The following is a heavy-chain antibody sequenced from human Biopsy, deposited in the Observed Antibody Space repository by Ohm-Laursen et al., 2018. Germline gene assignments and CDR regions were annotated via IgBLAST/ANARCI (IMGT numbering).Heavy chain of an antibody. J-gene: IGHJ4*02. V-gene: IGHV4-31*03. CDR1: GGSLSSGSYF. Sequence: PSDTLSLTCTVSGGSLSSGSYFWTWIRQHPEKGLEWIGYIHNSGNTYYNPSLKSRVMISIDVSKDQFSLKLSSVTAADTAVYYCARDWSSGRYLEYWGQGSQVTVSS. D-gene: IGHD3-10*01. CDR2: IHNSGNT. CDR3: ARDWSSGRYLEY.